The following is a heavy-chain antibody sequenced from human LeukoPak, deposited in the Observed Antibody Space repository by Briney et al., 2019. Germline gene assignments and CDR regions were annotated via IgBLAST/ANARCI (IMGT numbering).Heavy chain of an antibody. V-gene: IGHV1-2*02. D-gene: IGHD3-3*01. J-gene: IGHJ5*02. Sequence: ASVKVSCKASGYTFTGYYMHWVRQAPGQGLEWMGWINPNSGGTNYAQKFQGRVTMTRDTSISTAYMELSRLRSDDTAVYYCARDYGETIFGVVINNWFDPWGQEPWSPSPQ. CDR2: INPNSGGT. CDR1: GYTFTGYY. CDR3: ARDYGETIFGVVINNWFDP.